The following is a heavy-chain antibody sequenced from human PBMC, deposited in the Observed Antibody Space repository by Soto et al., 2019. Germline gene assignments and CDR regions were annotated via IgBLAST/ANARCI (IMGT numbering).Heavy chain of an antibody. D-gene: IGHD3-16*01. Sequence: SETLSLTCTVSGGSISSGSYYWTWIRQHPGEGLEWIGYIYYSGSTYYNPSLKSRITISVDTSKNQFSLKLSSVTAADTAVYYCARGGTFGTFDYWGQGTLVTVSS. CDR3: ARGGTFGTFDY. V-gene: IGHV4-31*03. CDR2: IYYSGST. CDR1: GGSISSGSYY. J-gene: IGHJ4*02.